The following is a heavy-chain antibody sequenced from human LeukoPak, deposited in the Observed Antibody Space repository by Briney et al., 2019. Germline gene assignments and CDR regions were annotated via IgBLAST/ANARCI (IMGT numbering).Heavy chain of an antibody. CDR2: IIPIFGTA. D-gene: IGHD2-2*01. CDR3: ARVGLGYCSSTSCPRGAFDI. Sequence: SVKVSCKASGGTFSSYAISWVRQAPGQGLEWMGGIIPIFGTANYAQKFQGRVTITTDESTSTAYMELSSLRSEDTAVYYCARVGLGYCSSTSCPRGAFDIWGQGTMVTVSS. V-gene: IGHV1-69*05. CDR1: GGTFSSYA. J-gene: IGHJ3*02.